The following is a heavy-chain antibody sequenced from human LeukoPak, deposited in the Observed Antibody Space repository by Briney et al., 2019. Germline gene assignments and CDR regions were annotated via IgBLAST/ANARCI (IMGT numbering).Heavy chain of an antibody. CDR2: ISSSSSYI. J-gene: IGHJ4*02. CDR3: ARGSHCSSTSCDMDY. Sequence: GGSLRLSCAASGFTFSSYSMNWVRQAPGKGLEWVSSISSSSSYIYYADSVKGRFTISRDNAKNSLYLQMNSLRAEDTAVYYCARGSHCSSTSCDMDYWGQGTLVTVSS. D-gene: IGHD2-2*01. CDR1: GFTFSSYS. V-gene: IGHV3-21*01.